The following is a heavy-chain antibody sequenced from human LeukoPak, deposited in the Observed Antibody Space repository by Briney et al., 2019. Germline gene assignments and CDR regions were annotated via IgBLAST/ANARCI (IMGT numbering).Heavy chain of an antibody. CDR2: IYYSGST. J-gene: IGHJ4*02. CDR1: GGSISSYY. Sequence: SETLSLTCTVSGGSISSYYWRWLRQPPGKGLEWIGYIYYSGSTNYNPSLKSRVTISVDTSKNQFSLKLSSVTAADTAVYYCARGIAAAGSGQYYFDYWGQGTLVTVSS. V-gene: IGHV4-59*01. CDR3: ARGIAAAGSGQYYFDY. D-gene: IGHD6-13*01.